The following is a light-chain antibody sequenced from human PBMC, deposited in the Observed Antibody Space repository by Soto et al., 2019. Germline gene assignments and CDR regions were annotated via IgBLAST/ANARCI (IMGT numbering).Light chain of an antibody. CDR2: GAS. Sequence: EIVMTQSPATLSVSPGEGATLSCRASQSVSSNLAWYQQKPSQAPRLLIYGASTRATGIPARFSGSGSGTEFTLTISSLQSEDFAVYYCQQYGGTPPITFGQGTRLEIK. CDR3: QQYGGTPPIT. V-gene: IGKV3-15*01. J-gene: IGKJ5*01. CDR1: QSVSSN.